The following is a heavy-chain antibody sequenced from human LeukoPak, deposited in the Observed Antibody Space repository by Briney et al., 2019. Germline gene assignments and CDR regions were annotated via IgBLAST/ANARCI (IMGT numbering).Heavy chain of an antibody. J-gene: IGHJ4*02. CDR3: ATRPSDYGDYVSYFDY. Sequence: GGSLRLSCAASGFSFISYGMHWVRQAPGKGLEWVGVISDDGRSKGYADSVKGRFTISRDNSKDTLYLQMNSLRAEDTAVYYCATRPSDYGDYVSYFDYWGQGTLVTVSS. CDR1: GFSFISYG. CDR2: ISDDGRSK. D-gene: IGHD4-17*01. V-gene: IGHV3-30*03.